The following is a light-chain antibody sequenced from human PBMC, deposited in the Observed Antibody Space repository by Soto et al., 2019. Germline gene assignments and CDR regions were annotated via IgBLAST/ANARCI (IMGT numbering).Light chain of an antibody. V-gene: IGLV2-14*01. J-gene: IGLJ2*01. Sequence: QSVLTQPASVSGSPGQSITISCTGTSSDVGGYNYVSWYQQHPGQAPKLMIYDVSNRPSGVSNRFSGSKSGNTASLTISGLQAEDEADYYCSSYTRSSTVVFGGGTTLTVL. CDR1: SSDVGGYNY. CDR2: DVS. CDR3: SSYTRSSTVV.